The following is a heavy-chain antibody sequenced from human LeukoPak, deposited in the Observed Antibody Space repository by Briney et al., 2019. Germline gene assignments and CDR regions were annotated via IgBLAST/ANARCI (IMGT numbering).Heavy chain of an antibody. CDR2: INPNSGGT. Sequence: ASVKVSCKAFGYTFSGYYMHWVRQAPGQGLEWLGWINPNSGGTNYAQKFQGRVTMTRDTSISTVYMELNRLRSDDTAVYYCARVTEQWLVFDYWGQGSLVTVSS. V-gene: IGHV1-2*02. CDR1: GYTFSGYY. CDR3: ARVTEQWLVFDY. J-gene: IGHJ4*02. D-gene: IGHD6-19*01.